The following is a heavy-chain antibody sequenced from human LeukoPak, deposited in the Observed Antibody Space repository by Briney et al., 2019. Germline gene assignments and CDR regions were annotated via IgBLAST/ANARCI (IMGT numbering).Heavy chain of an antibody. CDR2: ISGGGGSI. Sequence: GGSLRLSCAASGFTFSIYAMSWVRQAPGKGLEWVSAISGGGGSIYYADSVKGRFTISRDNSKNTLYLQMNGLRGEDTAVYFCAKVGGSSLSARGAFDIWGQGTMVIVSS. D-gene: IGHD2-15*01. J-gene: IGHJ3*02. V-gene: IGHV3-23*01. CDR3: AKVGGSSLSARGAFDI. CDR1: GFTFSIYA.